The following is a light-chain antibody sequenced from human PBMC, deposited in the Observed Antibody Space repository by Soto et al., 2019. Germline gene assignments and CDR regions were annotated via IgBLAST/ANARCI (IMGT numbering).Light chain of an antibody. J-gene: IGKJ1*01. V-gene: IGKV1-5*03. CDR3: QQYETYPT. CDR2: EAS. CDR1: QSISKW. Sequence: DIQMTQSPSTLSASVGDRVTITCRASQSISKWLAWYQQKPGKAPKLLMYEASTLKSGVPSRFGGSGSGTDFTLTISSLQPDDFATYCCQQYETYPTFGQGTKVEIK.